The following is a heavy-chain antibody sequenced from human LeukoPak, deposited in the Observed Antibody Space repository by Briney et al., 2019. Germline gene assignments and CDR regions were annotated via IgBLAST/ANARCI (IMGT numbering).Heavy chain of an antibody. Sequence: SETLSLTCAVSGGSISSSNWWSWVRQPPGKGLEWIGEIYHSGSTNYNPSLKSRVTISVDKSKNQFSLKLSSVTAADTAVYYCARGSGSGRRRPLRPYNWFDPWGQGTLVTVSS. D-gene: IGHD6-19*01. V-gene: IGHV4-4*02. CDR1: GGSISSSNW. CDR2: IYHSGST. J-gene: IGHJ5*02. CDR3: ARGSGSGRRRPLRPYNWFDP.